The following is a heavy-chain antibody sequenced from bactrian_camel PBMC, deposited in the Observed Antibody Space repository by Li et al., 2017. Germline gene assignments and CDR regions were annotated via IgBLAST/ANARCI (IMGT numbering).Heavy chain of an antibody. J-gene: IGHJ6*01. CDR2: ARSDGDT. D-gene: IGHD7*01. CDR1: GDHDD. V-gene: IGHV3S53*01. Sequence: HVQLVESGGGSVQAGGALTLSCTIAGDHDDMGWYRQVPGKQCVLVASARSDGDTWYPDSVKGRFTISKDNAEDTVALQMNGLKGDDTTKYFCRTKSASGRATDWCDRGTWGQGTQVTVS. CDR3: RTKSASGRATDWCDRGT.